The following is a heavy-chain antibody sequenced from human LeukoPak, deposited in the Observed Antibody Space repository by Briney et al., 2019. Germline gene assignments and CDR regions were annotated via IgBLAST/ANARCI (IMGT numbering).Heavy chain of an antibody. CDR1: GFTFSNYG. Sequence: PGGSLRLSRVASGFTFSNYGMHWVRQAPGKGLEWVVVISYDGSNKYYADSVKGRFTISRDNSKNTLYLQMNSLRAEDTAVYYCANGYYYGSGSYYKEAFDIWGQGTMVTVSS. V-gene: IGHV3-30*18. D-gene: IGHD3-10*01. J-gene: IGHJ3*02. CDR2: ISYDGSNK. CDR3: ANGYYYGSGSYYKEAFDI.